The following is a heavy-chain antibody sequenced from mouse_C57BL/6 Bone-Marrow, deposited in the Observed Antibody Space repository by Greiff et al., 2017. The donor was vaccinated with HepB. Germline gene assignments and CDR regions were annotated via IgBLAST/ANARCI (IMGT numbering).Heavy chain of an antibody. Sequence: EVKLMESGGGLVKPGGSLKLSCAASGFTFSSYAMSWVRQTPEKRLEWVATISDGGSYTYYPDNVKGRFTISRDNAKNNLYLQMSHLKSEDTAMNYCARDYPYYAMDYWGQGTSVTVSS. CDR3: ARDYPYYAMDY. CDR1: GFTFSSYA. CDR2: ISDGGSYT. V-gene: IGHV5-4*01. J-gene: IGHJ4*01.